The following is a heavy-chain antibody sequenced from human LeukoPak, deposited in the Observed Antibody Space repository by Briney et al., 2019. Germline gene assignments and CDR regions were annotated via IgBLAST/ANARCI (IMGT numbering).Heavy chain of an antibody. Sequence: PGGTPSLSRAASRFTLSNAWTSGVRQVPPKGLEWVGRINSKTDGGTTECAAPLKGRFTISRHDSKNTLYLQMNSLTTEDTGVYYCTTALLWFGELVVFVYFDYWGEGTLVTVSS. CDR1: RFTLSNAW. CDR3: TTALLWFGELVVFVYFDY. V-gene: IGHV3-15*01. J-gene: IGHJ4*02. CDR2: INSKTDGGTT. D-gene: IGHD3-10*01.